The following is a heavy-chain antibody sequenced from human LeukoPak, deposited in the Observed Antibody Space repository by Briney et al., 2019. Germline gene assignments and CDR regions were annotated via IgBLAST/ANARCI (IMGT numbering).Heavy chain of an antibody. CDR2: IIPILGIA. V-gene: IGHV1-69*02. Sequence: SVKVSCKASGGTFNSYTISWVRQAPGQGLEWMGRIIPILGIANYAQKFQGRVTITADKSTSTAYMELSSLRSEDTAVYYCARGPSRDYSGWFDPWGQGTLVTVSS. D-gene: IGHD4-17*01. J-gene: IGHJ5*02. CDR1: GGTFNSYT. CDR3: ARGPSRDYSGWFDP.